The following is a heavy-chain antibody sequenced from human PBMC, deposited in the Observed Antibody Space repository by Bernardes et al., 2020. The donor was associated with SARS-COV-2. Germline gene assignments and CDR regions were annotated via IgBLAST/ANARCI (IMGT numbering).Heavy chain of an antibody. D-gene: IGHD2-2*01. V-gene: IGHV4-39*02. Sequence: SETLSLTCAVSGGSISSLSAFWGWVRRPPGKVLEWIGTLHNSGNTYYNPSLKSRVTISVDTSKNQFSLRLSSVTAADTAVYYCAREGRYCSSTSCSKYYYYYMDVWGKGTTVTVSS. CDR3: AREGRYCSSTSCSKYYYYYMDV. J-gene: IGHJ6*03. CDR1: GGSISSLSAF. CDR2: LHNSGNT.